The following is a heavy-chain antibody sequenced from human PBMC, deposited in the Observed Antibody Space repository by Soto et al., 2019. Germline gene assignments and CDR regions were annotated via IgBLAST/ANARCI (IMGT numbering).Heavy chain of an antibody. V-gene: IGHV3-23*01. CDR3: VKGGCGGDSCYELRGFDP. Sequence: GGSLRLSCAVSGFTFSNYAMSWVRQAPGKGLEGVSTISPSGDSTYYADSVRGRFTISRDNSNNILHLQMSSLRVEDTAVYYCVKGGCGGDSCYELRGFDPWGQGTLVTVSS. J-gene: IGHJ5*02. CDR2: ISPSGDST. CDR1: GFTFSNYA. D-gene: IGHD2-15*01.